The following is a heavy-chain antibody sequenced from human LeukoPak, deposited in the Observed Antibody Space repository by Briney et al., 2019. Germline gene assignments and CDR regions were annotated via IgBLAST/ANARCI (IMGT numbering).Heavy chain of an antibody. Sequence: GGSLRLSCAASGFTVSSNYMSWVRQAPGKGLEYISVISSSGDDTLYADSVKGRCTISRDNFKNTLYLQMNSLRAEDTAVYYCAKGQTWASVYFDSWGQGTLVTVSS. J-gene: IGHJ4*02. D-gene: IGHD7-27*01. CDR2: ISSSGDDT. CDR1: GFTVSSNY. CDR3: AKGQTWASVYFDS. V-gene: IGHV3-23*01.